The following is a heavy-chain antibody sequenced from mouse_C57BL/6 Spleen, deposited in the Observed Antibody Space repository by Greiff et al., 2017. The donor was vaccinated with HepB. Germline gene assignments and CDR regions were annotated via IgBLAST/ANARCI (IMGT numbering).Heavy chain of an antibody. D-gene: IGHD1-1*01. V-gene: IGHV7-3*01. CDR3: ARYDDYGSRFAY. CDR2: IRNKANGYTT. Sequence: EVKLMESGGGLVQPGASLSLSCAASGFTFTDYYMSWVRQPPGKALEWLGFIRNKANGYTTEYSASVKGRFTISRDNSPSILYLQMNALRAEDSATYYCARYDDYGSRFAYWGQGTLVTVSA. J-gene: IGHJ3*01. CDR1: GFTFTDYY.